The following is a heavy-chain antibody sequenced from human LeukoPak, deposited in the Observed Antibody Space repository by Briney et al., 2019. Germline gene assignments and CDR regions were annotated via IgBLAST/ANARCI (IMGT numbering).Heavy chain of an antibody. CDR1: GFTFSGSA. Sequence: GGSLRLSCVASGFTFSGSAMHWVRQASGKGLEWVGRIRSKANSYATAYAASVKGRFTISRDDSKNTAYLQMNSLRAEDTAVYYCARDAALGSGSYSKYWGQGTLVTVSS. D-gene: IGHD3-10*01. CDR3: ARDAALGSGSYSKY. V-gene: IGHV3-73*01. J-gene: IGHJ4*02. CDR2: IRSKANSYAT.